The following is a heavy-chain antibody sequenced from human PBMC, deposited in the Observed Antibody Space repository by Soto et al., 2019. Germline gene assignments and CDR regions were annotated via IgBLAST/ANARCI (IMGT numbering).Heavy chain of an antibody. CDR3: AHRVLRTVFGLVTTTAIYFDF. CDR2: IHWDDDK. CDR1: GFSLTTSGVG. J-gene: IGHJ4*02. D-gene: IGHD3-3*01. V-gene: IGHV2-5*02. Sequence: QITLNESGPTQVNPRQTLTLTCTFSGFSLTTSGVGVGWIRQSPGKAPEWLALIHWDDDKRYSPSLKSRLTITKDTSKNQVVLTMADLDPADTATYYCAHRVLRTVFGLVTTTAIYFDFWGQGTPVAVSS.